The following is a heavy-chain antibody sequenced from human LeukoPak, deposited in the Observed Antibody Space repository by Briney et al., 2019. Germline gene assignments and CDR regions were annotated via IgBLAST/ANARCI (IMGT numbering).Heavy chain of an antibody. V-gene: IGHV4-61*02. J-gene: IGHJ6*02. CDR1: SGSISCSSYY. D-gene: IGHD4-11*01. CDR3: ARAPYSNYAYYYYYYGMDV. Sequence: PSETLSLTCTVSSGSISCSSYYWGWIRQPAGNGLEWIGRIYTSGSTNYNPSLKSRVTMSVDTSKNQFSLKLSSVTAADTAVYYCARAPYSNYAYYYYYYGMDVWGQGTTVTVSS. CDR2: IYTSGST.